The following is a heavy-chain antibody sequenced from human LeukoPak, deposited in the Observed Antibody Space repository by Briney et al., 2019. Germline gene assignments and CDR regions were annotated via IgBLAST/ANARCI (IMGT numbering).Heavy chain of an antibody. CDR2: IYSGGST. Sequence: GGSLRLSCAASGFTVSSNYMSWVRQAPGKGLEWVSVIYSGGSTYYADSVKGRFTISRDNSKNTLYLQMNSLRAEDTAVYYCARRREYGYNYDYWGQGTLVTVSS. CDR1: GFTVSSNY. J-gene: IGHJ4*02. D-gene: IGHD5-24*01. V-gene: IGHV3-53*01. CDR3: ARRREYGYNYDY.